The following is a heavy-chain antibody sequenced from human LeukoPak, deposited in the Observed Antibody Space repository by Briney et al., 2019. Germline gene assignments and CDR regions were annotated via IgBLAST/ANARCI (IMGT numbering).Heavy chain of an antibody. CDR1: GYTFTSYG. D-gene: IGHD2-15*01. J-gene: IGHJ4*02. Sequence: ASVKVSCKASGYTFTSYGISWVRQAPGQGLEWMGWISAYNGNTNYAQKLQGRVTMTTDTSTSTAYMELRSLRSDDTAVYYCARDPQVVAATPLDYWGQGTLVTVFS. CDR2: ISAYNGNT. CDR3: ARDPQVVAATPLDY. V-gene: IGHV1-18*01.